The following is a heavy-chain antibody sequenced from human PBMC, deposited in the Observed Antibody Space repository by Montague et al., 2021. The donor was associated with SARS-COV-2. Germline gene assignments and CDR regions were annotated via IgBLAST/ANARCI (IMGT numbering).Heavy chain of an antibody. CDR3: GRDSVSYGLDV. D-gene: IGHD3-16*01. CDR1: GASIDTGNHY. V-gene: IGHV4-61*09. Sequence: TLSLTCRVSGASIDTGNHYWTWIRQSAGQGLEWIGNIYNSGPTNYNPSLKSRVTISLDRAKNRFSLLLSSVTAADTATYYCGRDSVSYGLDVWGQETTVTVSS. J-gene: IGHJ6*02. CDR2: IYNSGPT.